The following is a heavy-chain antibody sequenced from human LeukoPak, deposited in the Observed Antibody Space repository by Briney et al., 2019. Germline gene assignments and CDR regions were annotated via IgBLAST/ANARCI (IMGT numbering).Heavy chain of an antibody. CDR3: ARATRDHLLLFDY. J-gene: IGHJ4*02. V-gene: IGHV3-33*01. CDR1: GFTFGSYG. Sequence: GGSLRPSCAASGFTFGSYGMHWVRQAPGKGLEWVAVIWYDGSNKYYADSVKGRFTISRDNSKNTLYLQMNSLRAEDTAVYYCARATRDHLLLFDYWGQGTLVTVSS. D-gene: IGHD2/OR15-2a*01. CDR2: IWYDGSNK.